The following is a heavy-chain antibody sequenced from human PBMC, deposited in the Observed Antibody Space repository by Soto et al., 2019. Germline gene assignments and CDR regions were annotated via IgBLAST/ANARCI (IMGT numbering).Heavy chain of an antibody. J-gene: IGHJ4*02. D-gene: IGHD1-20*01. CDR3: ARDFITGTAFDY. V-gene: IGHV3-30-3*01. CDR2: ISYDGSNK. Sequence: TGGSLRLSCAASGFTFSSYAMHWVRQAPGKGLEWVAVISYDGSNKYYADSVKGRFTISIDNSKNTLYLQMNSLRAEDTAVYYCARDFITGTAFDYWGQVTLLTGSS. CDR1: GFTFSSYA.